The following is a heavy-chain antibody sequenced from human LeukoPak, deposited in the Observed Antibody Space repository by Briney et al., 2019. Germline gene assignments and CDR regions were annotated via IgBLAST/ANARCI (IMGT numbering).Heavy chain of an antibody. CDR2: IRAYNGNT. CDR3: ARVRYCSSTSCYFFDY. CDR1: VYTFTSYG. V-gene: IGHV1-18*01. D-gene: IGHD2-2*01. Sequence: ASVTVSFKSSVYTFTSYGISWVRQAPGQGLEWMGWIRAYNGNTNYAQKLQDRVTMTTDTSTSTAYMELRSLRSDDTAVYYCARVRYCSSTSCYFFDYWGQGTLVTVSS. J-gene: IGHJ4*02.